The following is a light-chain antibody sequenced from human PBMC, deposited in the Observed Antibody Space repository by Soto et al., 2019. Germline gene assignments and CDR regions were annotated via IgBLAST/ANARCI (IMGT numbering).Light chain of an antibody. CDR3: SADTARSTLV. V-gene: IGLV2-14*01. CDR2: EVR. Sequence: QAALTQPASVSGSAGQSITISCSGTMRDVGAYNLVSWYQQHPGTAPKLIIYEVRNRPSGIYSRFSGSRSGNTASLTISGLQPDDEGDYYCSADTARSTLVFGGGTKVTVL. J-gene: IGLJ3*02. CDR1: MRDVGAYNL.